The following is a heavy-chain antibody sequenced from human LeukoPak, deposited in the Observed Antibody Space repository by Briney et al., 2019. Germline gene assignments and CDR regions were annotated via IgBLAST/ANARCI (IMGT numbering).Heavy chain of an antibody. Sequence: SETLSLTSTVSNVSISSVSHYSNWIRHPAGTGLEWIGRIYAGGRSNYNPSLRSRVTISVDTSKNQFSLRLSSVTATDTGVYYCASDHSGWLGLGYWGQGTPVSVSS. D-gene: IGHD6-19*01. J-gene: IGHJ4*02. CDR3: ASDHSGWLGLGY. CDR1: NVSISSVSHY. V-gene: IGHV4-61*02. CDR2: IYAGGRS.